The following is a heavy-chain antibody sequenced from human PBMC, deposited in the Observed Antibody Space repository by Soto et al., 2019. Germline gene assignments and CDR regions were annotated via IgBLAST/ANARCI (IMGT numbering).Heavy chain of an antibody. D-gene: IGHD6-13*01. J-gene: IGHJ3*02. V-gene: IGHV1-69*12. CDR2: IIPIFGTA. CDR3: ARGASGSSSLAAFDI. CDR1: GGTFSSYA. Sequence: QGQLVQSGAEVKKPGSSVKVSCKASGGTFSSYAISWVRHAPGQGLEWMGGIIPIFGTANYAQKCQGRVTITADESPSTAYMELSRLRSEDTAVYYCARGASGSSSLAAFDIWGQGTMVTVSS.